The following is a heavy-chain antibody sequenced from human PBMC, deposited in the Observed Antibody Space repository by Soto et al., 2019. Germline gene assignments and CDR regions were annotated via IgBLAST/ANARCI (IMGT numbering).Heavy chain of an antibody. CDR2: IPYDGSNK. D-gene: IGHD3-16*01. V-gene: IGHV3-30*18. Sequence: GGSLRLSCAASGFTFSSYGMHWVRQAPGKGLEWVAVIPYDGSNKYYADSVKGRFTISRDNSKNTLYLQMNSLRAEDTAVYYCANGRDYVWGNHWGQGTLVTVSS. CDR3: ANGRDYVWGNH. J-gene: IGHJ5*02. CDR1: GFTFSSYG.